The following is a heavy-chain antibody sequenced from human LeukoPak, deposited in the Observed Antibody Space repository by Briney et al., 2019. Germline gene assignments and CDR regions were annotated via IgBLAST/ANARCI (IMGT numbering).Heavy chain of an antibody. CDR2: ISSSSST. J-gene: IGHJ4*02. CDR3: ARDSSTVTFDY. Sequence: GGSLRLSCAASGLTFSSFGMSWVRQAPGKGLEWVSYISSSSSTYYADSVKGRFTISRDNAKNSLYLQMNSLRAENTAVYYCARDSSTVTFDYWGQGTLVTVSS. V-gene: IGHV3-48*03. CDR1: GLTFSSFG. D-gene: IGHD4-17*01.